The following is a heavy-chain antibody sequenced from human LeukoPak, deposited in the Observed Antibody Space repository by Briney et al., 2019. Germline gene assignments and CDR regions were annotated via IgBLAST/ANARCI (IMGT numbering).Heavy chain of an antibody. CDR3: AAIRRVTATHYYYGMDV. D-gene: IGHD2-21*02. CDR1: GYTFTGYY. CDR2: INPNSGGT. Sequence: GASVKVSCKASGYTFTGYYMHWVRQAPGQGLEWMGWINPNSGGTNYAQKFQGRVTMTRDTSIRTAYMELSRLRSDDTAVYYCAAIRRVTATHYYYGMDVWGQGTTVSVSS. J-gene: IGHJ6*02. V-gene: IGHV1-2*02.